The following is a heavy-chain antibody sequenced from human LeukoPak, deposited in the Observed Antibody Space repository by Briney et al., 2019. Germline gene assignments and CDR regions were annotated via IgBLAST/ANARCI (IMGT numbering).Heavy chain of an antibody. CDR2: INHSGST. D-gene: IGHD2-2*01. CDR3: ARGPELGYCSSTSCYQRYFQH. V-gene: IGHV4-34*01. Sequence: PSETLSLTCAVYGGSFSGYYWSWIRQPPGKGLEWIGEINHSGSTNYNPSLKSRVTISVDTSKNQFSLKLSSVTAADTAVYYCARGPELGYCSSTSCYQRYFQHWGQGTLVTVSS. J-gene: IGHJ1*01. CDR1: GGSFSGYY.